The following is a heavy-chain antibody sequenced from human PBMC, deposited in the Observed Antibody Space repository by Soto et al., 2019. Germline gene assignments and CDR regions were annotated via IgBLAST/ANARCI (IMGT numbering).Heavy chain of an antibody. J-gene: IGHJ6*02. CDR1: GGSISSGGYY. CDR2: IYYSGST. CDR3: AREEGAVTSGGYYYYYGIDV. Sequence: QVQLQESGPRLVKPSQTLSLTCTVSGGSISSGGYYWSWIRQHPGKGLEWIGYIYYSGSTYYNPSLRSRIIISVDTSKNQFSLRLSSVTAADTAVYSCAREEGAVTSGGYYYYYGIDVWGQGTTVTVSS. D-gene: IGHD4-17*01. V-gene: IGHV4-31*03.